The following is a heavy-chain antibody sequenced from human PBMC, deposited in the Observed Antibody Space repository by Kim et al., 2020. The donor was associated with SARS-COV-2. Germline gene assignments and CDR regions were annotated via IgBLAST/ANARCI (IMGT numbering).Heavy chain of an antibody. J-gene: IGHJ3*02. CDR2: INAGNGNT. CDR1: GYTFTSYA. D-gene: IGHD3-10*01. Sequence: ASVKVSCKASGYTFTSYAMHWVRQAPGQRLEWMGWINAGNGNTKYSQKFQGRVTITRDTSASTAYMELSSLRSEDTAVYYCARDQATMVRGPPRGLGAFDIWGQGTMVTVSS. V-gene: IGHV1-3*01. CDR3: ARDQATMVRGPPRGLGAFDI.